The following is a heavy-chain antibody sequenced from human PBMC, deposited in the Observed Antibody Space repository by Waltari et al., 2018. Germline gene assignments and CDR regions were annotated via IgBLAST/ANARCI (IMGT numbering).Heavy chain of an antibody. CDR3: ARESLRWSSPRGESVYHHYGLDV. V-gene: IGHV1-8*02. CDR1: GYTFITYE. CDR2: VNPNSGAT. D-gene: IGHD4-17*01. Sequence: QVQLVQSGAEVLKPGASVKVSCQASGYTFITYEINWVPQAAGQGLEWMGWVNPNSGATAYAQKFLGRFTMTWDTSISTAYMELSNLRSDDTAVLYCARESLRWSSPRGESVYHHYGLDVWGPGTRVTVSS. J-gene: IGHJ6*02.